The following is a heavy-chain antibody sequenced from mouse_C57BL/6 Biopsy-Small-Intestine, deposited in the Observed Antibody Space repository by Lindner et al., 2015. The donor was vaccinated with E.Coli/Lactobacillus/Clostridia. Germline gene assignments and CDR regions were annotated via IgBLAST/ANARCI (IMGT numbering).Heavy chain of an antibody. V-gene: IGHV1-69*02. Sequence: SVKVSCKTSGGTFSSYAISWVRQAPGQGLEWMGGLAPMYGTTKYAQKFQGRVTITADESTTTAYMELSSLRSDDTAVYYCARSLLGQWLVEFDYWGQGTLVTVSS. CDR3: ARSLLGQWLVEFDY. CDR2: LAPMYGTT. D-gene: IGHD3-1*01. J-gene: IGHJ4*01. CDR1: GGTFSSYA.